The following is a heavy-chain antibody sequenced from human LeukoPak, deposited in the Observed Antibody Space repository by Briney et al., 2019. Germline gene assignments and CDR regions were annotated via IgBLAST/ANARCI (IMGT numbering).Heavy chain of an antibody. CDR3: ATGKIYCSTTSCSDDS. D-gene: IGHD2-2*01. J-gene: IGHJ4*02. CDR1: GYTLTELS. CDR2: FHPEDGET. Sequence: ASVKVSCKVSGYTLTELSMHWVRQAPGKGLAWMGGFHPEDGETVYAQKFQGRVTMTEDTSTDTAYMELSSLRSEDTAVYYCATGKIYCSTTSCSDDSWGQGTLVTVSS. V-gene: IGHV1-24*01.